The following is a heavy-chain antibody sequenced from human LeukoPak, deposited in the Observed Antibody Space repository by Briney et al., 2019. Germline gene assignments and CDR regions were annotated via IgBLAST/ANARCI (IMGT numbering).Heavy chain of an antibody. J-gene: IGHJ4*02. Sequence: PSETLSLTCAVSGGSISSSNWWSWVRQPPGKGLEWIGEINHSGSTNYNPSLKGRVTISVDTSKNQFSLKLSSVTAADTAVYYCARGRAQQLVFRDRGIRNYFDYWGQGTLVTVSS. CDR1: GGSISSSNW. CDR3: ARGRAQQLVFRDRGIRNYFDY. V-gene: IGHV4-4*02. CDR2: INHSGST. D-gene: IGHD6-13*01.